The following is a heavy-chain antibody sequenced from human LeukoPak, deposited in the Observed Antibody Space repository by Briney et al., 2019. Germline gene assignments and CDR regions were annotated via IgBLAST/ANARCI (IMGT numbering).Heavy chain of an antibody. Sequence: PSETLSLTCTVSGYSISSGYYWGWIRQPPGKGLEWIGSIYHSGSTYYNPSLKSRVTISIDTSKNQFSLKLSSVTAADTAVNYCARWLQGGDYWGQGTLVTVSS. J-gene: IGHJ4*02. CDR3: ARWLQGGDY. V-gene: IGHV4-38-2*02. CDR1: GYSISSGYY. CDR2: IYHSGST. D-gene: IGHD5-24*01.